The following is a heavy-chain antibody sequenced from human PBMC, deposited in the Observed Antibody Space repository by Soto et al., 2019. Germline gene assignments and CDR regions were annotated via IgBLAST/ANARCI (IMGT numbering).Heavy chain of an antibody. D-gene: IGHD3-3*01. J-gene: IGHJ5*02. CDR3: ARNYDFWSGYSWFDP. CDR1: GYTFTSYD. V-gene: IGHV1-8*01. Sequence: ASVKVSCKASGYTFTSYDINWVRQATGQGLEWMGWMNPNSGNTGYAQKFQGRVTMTRNTSISTAYMELSSLRSEDTAVYYCARNYDFWSGYSWFDPWGQGTLVTVSS. CDR2: MNPNSGNT.